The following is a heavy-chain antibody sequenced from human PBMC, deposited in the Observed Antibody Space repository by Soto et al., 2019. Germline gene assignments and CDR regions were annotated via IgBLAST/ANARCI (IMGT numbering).Heavy chain of an antibody. D-gene: IGHD3-3*01. V-gene: IGHV3-64D*06. CDR2: ITSYWGTT. CDR3: VKGEVMIFGVVTFDR. J-gene: IGHJ5*02. Sequence: PGGSLRLSCSASGFTFSNSATYWVRQAPGKGLEYVATITSYWGTTYYADSVKGRFTISRDNSKNILYLQMSSLRPEDTAVYYCVKGEVMIFGVVTFDRWGQGTLVTVYS. CDR1: GFTFSNSA.